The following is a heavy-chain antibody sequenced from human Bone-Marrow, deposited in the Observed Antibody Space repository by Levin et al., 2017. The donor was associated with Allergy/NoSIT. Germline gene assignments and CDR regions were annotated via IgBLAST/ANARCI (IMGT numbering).Heavy chain of an antibody. J-gene: IGHJ4*01. CDR3: ATDKGWLTLEY. V-gene: IGHV3-7*01. D-gene: IGHD3-22*01. Sequence: GESLKISCAASGFIFSESWMNWVRQAPGKGLEWVASIKEDGSQKYYVDSVKGRFTISRDNAKNSLYLQVNNLRADDTAVYYGATDKGWLTLEYWGHGTLVTVSS. CDR2: IKEDGSQK. CDR1: GFIFSESW.